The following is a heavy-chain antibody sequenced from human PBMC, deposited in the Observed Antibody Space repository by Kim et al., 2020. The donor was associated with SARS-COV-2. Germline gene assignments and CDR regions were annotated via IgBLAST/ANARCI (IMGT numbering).Heavy chain of an antibody. Sequence: SVKGRFTISRDDSKNSLYLQMNSLKTEDTAVYYCAVRFLEWLRPLDAFDIWGQGTMVTVSS. J-gene: IGHJ3*02. CDR3: AVRFLEWLRPLDAFDI. V-gene: IGHV3-72*01. D-gene: IGHD3-3*01.